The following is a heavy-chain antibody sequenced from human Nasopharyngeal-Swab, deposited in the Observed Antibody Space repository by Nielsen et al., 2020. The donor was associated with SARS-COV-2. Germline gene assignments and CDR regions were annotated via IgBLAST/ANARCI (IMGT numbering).Heavy chain of an antibody. V-gene: IGHV3-30-3*01. J-gene: IGHJ6*02. Sequence: SLKISCAASGFTFSSYAMHWVRQAPGKGLEWVAVISYDGSNKYYADSVKGRFTISRDNSKNTLYLQMNSLRAEDTAVYYCARDNYDSSGYSYGMDVWGQGTTVTVSS. D-gene: IGHD3-22*01. CDR3: ARDNYDSSGYSYGMDV. CDR2: ISYDGSNK. CDR1: GFTFSSYA.